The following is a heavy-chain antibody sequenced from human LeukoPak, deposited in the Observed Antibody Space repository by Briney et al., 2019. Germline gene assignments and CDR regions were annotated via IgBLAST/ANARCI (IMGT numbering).Heavy chain of an antibody. CDR3: ARDQSIAVAGIGPPDY. D-gene: IGHD6-19*01. Sequence: GGSLRLSCAASGFTVSSNYMSWVRQAPGKGLEWVSVNSGGRPSYADSVKGRFTMSRDNSKNTVYLQMNSLRAEDTAVYYCARDQSIAVAGIGPPDYWGQGTLVTVSS. CDR1: GFTVSSNY. V-gene: IGHV3-53*01. J-gene: IGHJ4*02. CDR2: NSGGRP.